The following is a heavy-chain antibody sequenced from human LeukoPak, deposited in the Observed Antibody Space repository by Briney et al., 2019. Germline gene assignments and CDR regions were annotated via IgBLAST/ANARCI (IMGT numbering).Heavy chain of an antibody. D-gene: IGHD6-13*01. CDR3: ARVAAAADAFDI. J-gene: IGHJ3*02. V-gene: IGHV3-48*04. Sequence: GGSLRLSCTASAFTLSSYWMHWVRQAPGKGLEWVSYISSSGSTIYYADSVKGRFTISRDNAKNSLYLQMNSLRAEDTAVYYCARVAAAADAFDIWGQGTMVTVSS. CDR1: AFTLSSYW. CDR2: ISSSGSTI.